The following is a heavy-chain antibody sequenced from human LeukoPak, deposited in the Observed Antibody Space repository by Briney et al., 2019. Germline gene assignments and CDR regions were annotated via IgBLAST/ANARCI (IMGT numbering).Heavy chain of an antibody. Sequence: GGSLRLSCAASGFTFSSYAMSWVRQAPGKGLEWVSAISGSGCSTLYADSVKGRFTISRDNSKNTMYLQMNSMRAEETSVYHCAKEAPRGVLDYWGQGTLVTVSS. CDR3: AKEAPRGVLDY. CDR2: ISGSGCST. CDR1: GFTFSSYA. J-gene: IGHJ4*02. D-gene: IGHD3-10*01. V-gene: IGHV3-23*01.